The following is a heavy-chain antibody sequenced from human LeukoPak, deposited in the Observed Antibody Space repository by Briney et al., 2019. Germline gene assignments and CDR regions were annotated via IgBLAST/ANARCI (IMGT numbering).Heavy chain of an antibody. D-gene: IGHD5-24*01. CDR3: ARRGDGYNFDY. CDR2: IYHSGST. CDR1: GYSISSGYY. J-gene: IGHJ4*02. V-gene: IGHV4-38-2*02. Sequence: SETLSPTCTVSGYSISSGYYWGWIRQPPGKGLEWIGSIYHSGSTYYNPSLKSRVTISVDTSKNQFSLKLSSVTAADTAVYYCARRGDGYNFDYWGQGTLVTVSS.